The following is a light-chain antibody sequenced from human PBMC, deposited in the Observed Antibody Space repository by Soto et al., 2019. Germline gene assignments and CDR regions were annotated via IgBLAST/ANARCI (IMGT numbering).Light chain of an antibody. J-gene: IGKJ1*01. CDR1: QSISSW. Sequence: DIQMTQSPSTLSASVGDRVTITCRASQSISSWLAWYQQKPGKAPKLLIYEASSLESGVPSRFSGSRSGTEFTHTISSLQPDDFATYYCQQYNSYSPRTFGQGTKVEIK. CDR2: EAS. V-gene: IGKV1-5*03. CDR3: QQYNSYSPRT.